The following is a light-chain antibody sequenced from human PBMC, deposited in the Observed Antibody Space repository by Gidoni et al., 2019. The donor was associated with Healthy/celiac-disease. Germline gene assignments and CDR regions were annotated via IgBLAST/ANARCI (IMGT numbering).Light chain of an antibody. CDR3: QQYYSPPLT. Sequence: DIVMTQSPDSLAVSLGERATINCKSSQSVLYSSNNKNYLAWYQQKPGQPPKLLIYWASTRESGVPDRFSGSGSGTDFTLTIGILQAEDVAVYYCQQYYSPPLTFGGXTKVEIK. CDR2: WAS. V-gene: IGKV4-1*01. CDR1: QSVLYSSNNKNY. J-gene: IGKJ4*01.